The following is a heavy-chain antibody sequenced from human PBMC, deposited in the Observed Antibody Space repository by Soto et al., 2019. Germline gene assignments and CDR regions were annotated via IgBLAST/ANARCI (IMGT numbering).Heavy chain of an antibody. CDR1: EFTFSSSD. Sequence: EVQLAESGGGMVQPGGSLRLSCVAAEFTFSSSDMHWVRQAPGKGLEYVSSISSNGGTTYYGNSVKGRFTISRDNSKNTLYLQMGSLRAEDMAVYYCVRRVSGNYDYWGQGTLVTVSS. D-gene: IGHD1-7*01. CDR3: VRRVSGNYDY. J-gene: IGHJ4*02. CDR2: ISSNGGTT. V-gene: IGHV3-64*01.